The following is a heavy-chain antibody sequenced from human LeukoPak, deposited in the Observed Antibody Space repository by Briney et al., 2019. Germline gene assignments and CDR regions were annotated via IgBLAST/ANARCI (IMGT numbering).Heavy chain of an antibody. Sequence: GESLKTSCKGSGYMFTNYWIGWVRQMPGKGLEWMGIIYPGDSDTRYSPSFQGQVTMSADKSITTAYLQWSSLKAPDSAMYYCARRRDGYNSLDYWGQGTLVTVSS. CDR2: IYPGDSDT. J-gene: IGHJ4*02. D-gene: IGHD5-24*01. V-gene: IGHV5-51*01. CDR1: GYMFTNYW. CDR3: ARRRDGYNSLDY.